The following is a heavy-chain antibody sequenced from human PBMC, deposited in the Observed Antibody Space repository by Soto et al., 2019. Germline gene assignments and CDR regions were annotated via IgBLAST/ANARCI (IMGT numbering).Heavy chain of an antibody. CDR3: TSREYSGYDPRVSS. D-gene: IGHD5-12*01. CDR2: IRSKAYGGTT. CDR1: GFTFGDYA. Sequence: PGGSLRLSCTASGFTFGDYAMSWFRQAPGKGLEWVGFIRSKAYGGTTEYAASVKGRFTISRDDSKSIAYLQMNSLKTEDTAVYYCTSREYSGYDPRVSSWGQGTLVTVSS. J-gene: IGHJ5*02. V-gene: IGHV3-49*03.